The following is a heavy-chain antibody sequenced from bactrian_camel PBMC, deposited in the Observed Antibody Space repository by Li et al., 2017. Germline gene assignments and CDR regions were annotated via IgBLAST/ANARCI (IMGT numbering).Heavy chain of an antibody. CDR1: RNSKRRHC. D-gene: IGHD4*01. CDR2: IYTGGGST. Sequence: HVQLVESGGGSAQAGGSLRVSCSASRNSKRRHCMGWFRQPIGQEREGVAAIYTGGGSTWYADSVKGRFTISRDNAKRRVYLQMESLRPEDSADYFCATNPPRQPRDDDEPSCDEYREWGQGTQVTVS. J-gene: IGHJ4*01. CDR3: ATNPPRQPRDDDEPSCDEYRE. V-gene: IGHV3S1*01.